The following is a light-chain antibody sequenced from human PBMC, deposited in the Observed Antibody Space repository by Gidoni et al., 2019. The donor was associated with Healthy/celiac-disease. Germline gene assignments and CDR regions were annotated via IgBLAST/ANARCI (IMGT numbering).Light chain of an antibody. V-gene: IGLV3-25*03. CDR1: ALPKQY. J-gene: IGLJ2*01. CDR2: KDS. CDR3: QSSDSSGTYVV. Sequence: YELTQPPSVSVSPGQTARITCSGDALPKQYPYWYQQKPGQAPVLVIYKDSERPSGIPERFSGASSGTTVTLTISGVQAEDEADYYCQSSDSSGTYVVFGGGTKLTVL.